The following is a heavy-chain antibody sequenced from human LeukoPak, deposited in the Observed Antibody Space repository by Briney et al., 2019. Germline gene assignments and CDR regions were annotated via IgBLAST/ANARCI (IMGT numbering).Heavy chain of an antibody. J-gene: IGHJ6*03. CDR2: INPKSGGT. D-gene: IGHD3-10*01. Sequence: ASVKVSCKASGYTFIGHYMHWVRQAPGQGLEWMGWINPKSGGTNYAQKFQGRVTMTRDTSISTAYMELSRLRSDDTAVYYCARAAVLMYFGELGYYYYMDVWGKGTTVTISS. CDR1: GYTFIGHY. CDR3: ARAAVLMYFGELGYYYYMDV. V-gene: IGHV1-2*02.